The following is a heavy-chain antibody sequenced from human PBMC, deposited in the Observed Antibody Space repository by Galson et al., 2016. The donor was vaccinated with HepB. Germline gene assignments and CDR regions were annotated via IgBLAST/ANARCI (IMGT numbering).Heavy chain of an antibody. CDR2: ISSDTIYT. CDR3: ARAPYRSAYTFGYYYMDV. Sequence: SLRLSCAASGFTFSDYYMSRIRQAPEKGLEWISYISSDTIYTNYAGSVKGRSTISRDNAKNSLYLQMNSLRPEDTAVYYCARAPYRSAYTFGYYYMDVWGKGTTVTVSS. J-gene: IGHJ6*03. CDR1: GFTFSDYY. D-gene: IGHD3-16*01. V-gene: IGHV3-11*06.